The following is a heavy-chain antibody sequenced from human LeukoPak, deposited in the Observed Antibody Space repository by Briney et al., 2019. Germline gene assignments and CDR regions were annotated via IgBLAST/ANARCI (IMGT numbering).Heavy chain of an antibody. CDR1: GFTFSSYA. CDR2: ISSSSSYI. CDR3: AREYCSSTSCYTVEFDY. D-gene: IGHD2-2*02. Sequence: GGSLRLSCAASGFTFSSYAMHWVRQAPGKGLEWASSISSSSSYIYYADSVKGRFTISRDNAKNSLYLQMNSLRAEDTAVYYCAREYCSSTSCYTVEFDYWGQGTLVTVSS. J-gene: IGHJ4*02. V-gene: IGHV3-21*01.